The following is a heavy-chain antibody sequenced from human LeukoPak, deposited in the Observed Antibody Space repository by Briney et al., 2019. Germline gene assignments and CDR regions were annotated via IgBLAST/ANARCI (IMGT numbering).Heavy chain of an antibody. V-gene: IGHV3-30*18. Sequence: PGGSLRLSCAASGFTFSSHAMHWVRQAPGKGLEWVAVTSKDGSDKYYADSVKGRFTISRDNSKNTLYLQMNSLRAEDTAVYYCAKESKGMTPQIPIDYWGQGTLVTVSS. J-gene: IGHJ4*02. CDR1: GFTFSSHA. D-gene: IGHD6-13*01. CDR2: TSKDGSDK. CDR3: AKESKGMTPQIPIDY.